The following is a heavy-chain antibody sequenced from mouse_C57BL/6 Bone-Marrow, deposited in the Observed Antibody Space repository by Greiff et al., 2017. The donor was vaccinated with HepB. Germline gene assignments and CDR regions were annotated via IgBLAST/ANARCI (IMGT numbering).Heavy chain of an antibody. CDR2: INPNYGTT. J-gene: IGHJ2*01. V-gene: IGHV1-39*01. CDR3: ARWGELLYYFDY. Sequence: VQLKESGPELVKPGASVKISCKASGYSFTDYNMNWVKQSNGKSLEWIGVINPNYGTTRYNQKFKGKATLTVDQSSSTAYMQLNSLTSEDSAVYYCARWGELLYYFDYWGQGTTLTVSS. CDR1: GYSFTDYN.